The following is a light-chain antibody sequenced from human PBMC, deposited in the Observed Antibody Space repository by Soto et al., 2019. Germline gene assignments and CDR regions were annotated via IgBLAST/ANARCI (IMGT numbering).Light chain of an antibody. V-gene: IGKV3-15*01. CDR3: QQYNNWPQT. J-gene: IGKJ1*01. CDR2: GAS. Sequence: EIVMTQYPATLSVSPGERATLSCRSSQSVSSNLAWYQQTPGQAPRLLIYGASTRSTGIPARFSGSGSGTEFTLTITSLQSEAFAVYYCQQYNNWPQTFGQGTKVEIK. CDR1: QSVSSN.